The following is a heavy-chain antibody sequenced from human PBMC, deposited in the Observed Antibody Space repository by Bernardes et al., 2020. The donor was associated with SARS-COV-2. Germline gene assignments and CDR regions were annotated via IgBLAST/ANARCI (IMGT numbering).Heavy chain of an antibody. Sequence: LSLTCTVSGSSIRGGAYYWSWSRQRPGKGLESMWYVFYSGNTYYNPSLKNLITISVDTSKNQFSLNLTSVTAADTAVYYCARDSGGWIDPWGQGTRVTVSS. CDR1: GSSIRGGAYY. CDR2: VFYSGNT. D-gene: IGHD3-16*01. J-gene: IGHJ5*02. CDR3: ARDSGGWIDP. V-gene: IGHV4-31*01.